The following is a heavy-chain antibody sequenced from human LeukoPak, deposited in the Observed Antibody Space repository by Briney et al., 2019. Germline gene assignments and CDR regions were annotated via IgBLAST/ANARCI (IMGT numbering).Heavy chain of an antibody. D-gene: IGHD1-26*01. CDR3: ARIVLGAFNWFDP. J-gene: IGHJ5*02. V-gene: IGHV1-69*13. CDR2: IIPISATV. Sequence: GASVKVSCKTSGGTFSSYAIHWVRQAPGQGLDWMGGIIPISATVNYAQKFQGRVAITADGSTTTAYMELSSLRSDDTAVYFCARIVLGAFNWFDPWGQGTLVTVSS. CDR1: GGTFSSYA.